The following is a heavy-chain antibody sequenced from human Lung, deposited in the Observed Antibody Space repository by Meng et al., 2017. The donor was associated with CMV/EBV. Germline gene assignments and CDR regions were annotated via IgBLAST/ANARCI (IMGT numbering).Heavy chain of an antibody. D-gene: IGHD3-16*01. Sequence: SCAASGFRFDDYGMHWVRQTPGKGLEWVAFIRHDGTNKFYGDSVKGRFTISRDNSKNKVYLQMNSQRPEETAVYYCAKDLLLFGGPNAYFDQWGQGXLVTVSS. J-gene: IGHJ4*02. CDR1: GFRFDDYG. CDR3: AKDLLLFGGPNAYFDQ. V-gene: IGHV3-30*02. CDR2: IRHDGTNK.